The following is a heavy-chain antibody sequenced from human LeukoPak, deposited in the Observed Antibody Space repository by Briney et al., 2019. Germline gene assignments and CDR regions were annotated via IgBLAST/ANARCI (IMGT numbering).Heavy chain of an antibody. Sequence: SVKVSCKASGGTFSNYAISWVRQAPGQRLEWMGGISPIFGTADYAQKFQGRVTMTRDTSTSTVYMELSSLRSEDTAVYYCAREDRVATTDYYYHGMDVWGQGTTVTVSS. CDR3: AREDRVATTDYYYHGMDV. CDR2: ISPIFGTA. CDR1: GGTFSNYA. D-gene: IGHD5-12*01. V-gene: IGHV1-69*05. J-gene: IGHJ6*02.